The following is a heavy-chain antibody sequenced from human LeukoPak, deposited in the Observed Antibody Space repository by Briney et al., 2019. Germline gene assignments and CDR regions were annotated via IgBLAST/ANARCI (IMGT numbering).Heavy chain of an antibody. Sequence: SETLSLTCTVSGGSISDSSYYWGWIRQPPGKGLEWIGSVYYTGSTYYDPSLKSRVTISVDTSKNDFSLRLSSVTAADTAMYYCARRIHGSSGWTFDYWGQGTLVTVSS. CDR1: GGSISDSSYY. D-gene: IGHD6-19*01. V-gene: IGHV4-39*01. J-gene: IGHJ4*02. CDR3: ARRIHGSSGWTFDY. CDR2: VYYTGST.